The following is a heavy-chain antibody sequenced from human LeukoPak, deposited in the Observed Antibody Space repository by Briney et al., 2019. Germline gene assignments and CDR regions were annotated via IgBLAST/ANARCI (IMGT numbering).Heavy chain of an antibody. Sequence: SETLSLTCTVSGGSISSSSFYWGWIRQPPGKGLEWIGSIYYSGSTYYNPSLKSRVTISVDTSKNQFSLKLSSVTAADTAVYYCARPETTVGYFDYWGQGTLVTVSS. D-gene: IGHD4-11*01. CDR2: IYYSGST. V-gene: IGHV4-39*01. CDR3: ARPETTVGYFDY. J-gene: IGHJ4*02. CDR1: GGSISSSSFY.